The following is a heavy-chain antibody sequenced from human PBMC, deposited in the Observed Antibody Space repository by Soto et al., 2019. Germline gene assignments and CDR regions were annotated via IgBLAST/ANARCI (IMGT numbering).Heavy chain of an antibody. D-gene: IGHD3-3*01. CDR2: ISSNGGST. CDR1: GFTFSSYA. Sequence: EVQLVESGGGLVQPGGSLRLSCAASGFTFSSYAMHWVRQAPGKGLEYVSAISSNGGSTYYANSVKGRFTISRDNSKNTMYLQMGSLRAEDVAVYYCARDGYYDFWSGYFSHYYYYYMDVWGKGTTVTVSS. J-gene: IGHJ6*03. V-gene: IGHV3-64*01. CDR3: ARDGYYDFWSGYFSHYYYYYMDV.